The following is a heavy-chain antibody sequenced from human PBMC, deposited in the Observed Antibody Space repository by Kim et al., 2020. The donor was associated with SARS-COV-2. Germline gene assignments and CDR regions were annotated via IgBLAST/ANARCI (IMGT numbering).Heavy chain of an antibody. CDR2: INSDGSST. D-gene: IGHD6-25*01. J-gene: IGHJ6*02. Sequence: GGSLRLSCAASGFTFNSYWMHWVRQAPGKGLVWVSHINSDGSSTTYADSVKGRFTISRDNAKNTLYLQMNSLRAEDTTVYYCARAESGYFGMDVWGQGTTVTVSS. CDR1: GFTFNSYW. V-gene: IGHV3-74*01. CDR3: ARAESGYFGMDV.